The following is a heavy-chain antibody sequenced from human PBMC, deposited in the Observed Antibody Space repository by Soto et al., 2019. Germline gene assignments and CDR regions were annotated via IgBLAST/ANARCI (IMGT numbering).Heavy chain of an antibody. Sequence: QPGGSLRLSCAASGFTFSSYWMSWVRQAPGKGLEWVANIKQDGSEKYYVDSVKGRFTISRDNAKNSLYLQMNSLRAEDTAVYYCARQGSPSLMDSYYFDYWGQGTLVTVSS. CDR3: ARQGSPSLMDSYYFDY. J-gene: IGHJ4*02. CDR1: GFTFSSYW. D-gene: IGHD2-15*01. CDR2: IKQDGSEK. V-gene: IGHV3-7*01.